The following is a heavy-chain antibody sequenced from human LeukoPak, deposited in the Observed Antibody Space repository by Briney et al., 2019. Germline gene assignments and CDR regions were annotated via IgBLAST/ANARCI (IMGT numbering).Heavy chain of an antibody. V-gene: IGHV4-59*08. CDR3: ARRVAVGNYFDP. D-gene: IGHD4-11*01. Sequence: PSETLSLTCAFSGGSISTDYWSWVRQPPGKGLQWIGYIYHSGSTDYNPSLKSRVTISLNTAKNQFSLRLRSVTAADTAVYYCARRVAVGNYFDPWGQGTLVTVSS. J-gene: IGHJ5*02. CDR2: IYHSGST. CDR1: GGSISTDY.